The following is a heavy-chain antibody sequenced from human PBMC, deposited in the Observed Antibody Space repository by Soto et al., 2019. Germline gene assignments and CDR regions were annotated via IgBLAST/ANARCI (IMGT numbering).Heavy chain of an antibody. CDR3: TRGQEVWWNAGPLGLHGLDV. D-gene: IGHD3-16*01. CDR2: MNPSSANT. J-gene: IGHJ6*02. V-gene: IGHV1-8*01. Sequence: ASVKVSCKASRYTFISYDINWVRQAPGQGLEWMGWMNPSSANTGYAQKFQGRISMTRNASMNTAYMELNSLTSEDTAVYYCTRGQEVWWNAGPLGLHGLDVWGQGTTVTVSS. CDR1: RYTFISYD.